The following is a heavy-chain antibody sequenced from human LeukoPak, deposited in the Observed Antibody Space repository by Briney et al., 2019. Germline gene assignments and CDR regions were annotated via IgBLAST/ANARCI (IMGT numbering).Heavy chain of an antibody. CDR3: ARDRPYGSVDY. V-gene: IGHV1-46*01. D-gene: IGHD4-11*01. J-gene: IGHJ4*02. CDR2: INPSGGST. Sequence: WRGIINPSGGSTSYAQKFQGRVTMTRDTSTSTVYVELSSLRSEDTAVYYCARDRPYGSVDYWGQGTLVTVSS.